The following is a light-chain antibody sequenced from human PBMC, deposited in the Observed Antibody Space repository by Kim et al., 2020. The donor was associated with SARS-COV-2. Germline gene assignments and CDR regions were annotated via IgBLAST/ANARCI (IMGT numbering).Light chain of an antibody. CDR1: SSDVGGYSF. CDR2: DVS. V-gene: IGLV2-14*03. J-gene: IGLJ1*01. Sequence: QSALTQPASVSGSPGQSITISCTGTSSDVGGYSFVSWYQQHPGKAPKLIIYDVSKRPSGVSIRFSGSKSGNTASLTISGLQAEDEADFYCSSYTTSATVVFGTGTKVTVL. CDR3: SSYTTSATVV.